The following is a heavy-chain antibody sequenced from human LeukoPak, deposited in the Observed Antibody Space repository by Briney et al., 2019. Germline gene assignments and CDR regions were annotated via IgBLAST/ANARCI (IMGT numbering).Heavy chain of an antibody. CDR2: IYDSGST. D-gene: IGHD2-21*02. CDR1: GGSISSYY. J-gene: IGHJ3*02. CDR3: ARVPTSIVVVTAIPAYAFDI. V-gene: IGHV4-59*01. Sequence: PSETLSLTCTVSGGSISSYYWSWIRQPPGKGLEWIGYIYDSGSTNYNPSLKSRVTISVDTSKNQFSLKLSSVTAADTAVYYCARVPTSIVVVTAIPAYAFDIWGQGTMVTVSS.